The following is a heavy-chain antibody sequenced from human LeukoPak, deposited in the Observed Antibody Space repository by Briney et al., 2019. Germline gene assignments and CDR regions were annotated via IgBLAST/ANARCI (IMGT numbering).Heavy chain of an antibody. V-gene: IGHV4-61*02. J-gene: IGHJ4*02. CDR1: GGSISSGSYY. D-gene: IGHD3-3*01. Sequence: PSETLSLTCTVSGGSISSGSYYWRWIRQPAGKGLEWIGRIYTSGSTNYNPSLKSRVTISVDTSKNQFSLKLSSVTAADTAVYYCASSPQYDFWSGYYPQFDYWGQGTLVTVSS. CDR3: ASSPQYDFWSGYYPQFDY. CDR2: IYTSGST.